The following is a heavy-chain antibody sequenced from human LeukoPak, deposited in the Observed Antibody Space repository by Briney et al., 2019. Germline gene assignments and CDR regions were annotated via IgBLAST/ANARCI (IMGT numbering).Heavy chain of an antibody. CDR2: ISYDGSNK. J-gene: IGHJ4*02. CDR3: ARGAPVDY. CDR1: GFTFSTYA. V-gene: IGHV3-30-3*01. Sequence: PGGSLRLSCAASGFTFSTYAMHWVRQAPGKGLELVAVISYDGSNKYYVDSVKGRFTISRDNSKNTLYLQMNSLRAEDTAVYYCARGAPVDYWGQGTLVTVPS. D-gene: IGHD1-14*01.